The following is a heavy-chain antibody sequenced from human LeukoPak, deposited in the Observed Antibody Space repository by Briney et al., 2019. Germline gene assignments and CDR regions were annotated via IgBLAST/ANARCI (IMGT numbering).Heavy chain of an antibody. CDR2: ISYDGSNK. Sequence: PGGSLRLSCAASGFTFSSYGMHWVRQAPGKGLEWVAVISYDGSNKYYADSVKGRFTISRDNSKNTLYLQMNSLRAEDTAVYYCAREMVRGALYAPYGMDVWGNGTTVTVSS. D-gene: IGHD3-10*01. CDR3: AREMVRGALYAPYGMDV. V-gene: IGHV3-30*03. CDR1: GFTFSSYG. J-gene: IGHJ6*04.